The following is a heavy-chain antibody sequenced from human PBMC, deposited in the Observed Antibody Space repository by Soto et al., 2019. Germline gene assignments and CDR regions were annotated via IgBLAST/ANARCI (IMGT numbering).Heavy chain of an antibody. Sequence: SVKVSCKASGGTFSSYAISWVRQAPGQGLEWMGGIIPIFGTANYAQKFQGRVTITADESTSTAYMELSSLRSEDTAVYYCAREDGILTGYAFDIWGQGTMVTVSS. D-gene: IGHD3-9*01. CDR2: IIPIFGTA. J-gene: IGHJ3*02. CDR1: GGTFSSYA. V-gene: IGHV1-69*13. CDR3: AREDGILTGYAFDI.